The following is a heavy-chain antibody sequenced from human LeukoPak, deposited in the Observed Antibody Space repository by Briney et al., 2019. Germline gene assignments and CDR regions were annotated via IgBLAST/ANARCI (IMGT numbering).Heavy chain of an antibody. Sequence: GKGLEWVSVIYSGGSTYYADSVKGRFTISRDNSKNTLYLQMNSLRAEDTAVYYCARDPPDYWGQGTLVTVSS. J-gene: IGHJ4*02. CDR3: ARDPPDY. CDR2: IYSGGST. V-gene: IGHV3-66*01.